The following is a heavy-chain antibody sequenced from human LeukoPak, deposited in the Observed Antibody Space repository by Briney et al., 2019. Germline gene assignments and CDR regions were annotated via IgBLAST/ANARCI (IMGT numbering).Heavy chain of an antibody. CDR2: IYYSGST. J-gene: IGHJ3*02. D-gene: IGHD4-17*01. CDR3: AGDNGGGELDSFDI. Sequence: PSETLSLTCTVSGGSISSYYWSWIRQPPGKGLEWIGHIYYSGSTNYNPSLKRRVTISVDTSKNKFSLKLSSVTAAETAVYYCAGDNGGGELDSFDIWGQGTMVTVSS. CDR1: GGSISSYY. V-gene: IGHV4-59*01.